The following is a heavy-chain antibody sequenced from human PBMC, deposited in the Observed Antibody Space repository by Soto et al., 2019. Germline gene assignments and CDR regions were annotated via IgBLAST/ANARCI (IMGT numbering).Heavy chain of an antibody. Sequence: GSVQVSCQASGYSFSRFCIRWVRQAPGQGLEWVGWVSVPSGDTSSAQNFQGRVTVTTDTSTSTAYMEVGSLRSDDTAVYYCARTCRSGGSCYLEYWGEGTLVTGSS. CDR2: VSVPSGDT. V-gene: IGHV1-18*01. J-gene: IGHJ4*02. CDR1: GYSFSRFC. CDR3: ARTCRSGGSCYLEY. D-gene: IGHD2-15*01.